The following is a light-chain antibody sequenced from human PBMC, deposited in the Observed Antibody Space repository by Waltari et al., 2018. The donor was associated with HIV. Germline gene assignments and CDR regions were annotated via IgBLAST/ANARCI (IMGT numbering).Light chain of an antibody. CDR2: RNN. J-gene: IGLJ3*02. V-gene: IGLV1-47*01. CDR1: SSNIGSNY. Sequence: QSVLTQPPSASGTPGQRVTISCSGSSSNIGSNYVYWYQQLPGTAPKRLIYRNNQRPSGVPDRFSGSKSGASASLAISGLRSEDEADYYCAAWDDSLSGSCVFGGGTKLTVL. CDR3: AAWDDSLSGSCV.